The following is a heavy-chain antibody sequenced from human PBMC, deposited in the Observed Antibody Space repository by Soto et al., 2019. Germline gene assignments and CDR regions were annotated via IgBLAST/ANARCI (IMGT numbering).Heavy chain of an antibody. CDR2: VTGTGFSA. CDR3: AKGSTLRYYYDTSGSYPDAFDI. CDR1: GFTFNMYV. J-gene: IGHJ3*02. V-gene: IGHV3-23*01. Sequence: EVQLLESGGGLVQPGGSLRLSCAASGFTFNMYVMSWVRQAPGKGLEWVSTVTGTGFSADYADSVKGRFILSRDNSENTVYLQMNSLRAEDTAIYYCAKGSTLRYYYDTSGSYPDAFDIWGRGTMVTVSS. D-gene: IGHD3-22*01.